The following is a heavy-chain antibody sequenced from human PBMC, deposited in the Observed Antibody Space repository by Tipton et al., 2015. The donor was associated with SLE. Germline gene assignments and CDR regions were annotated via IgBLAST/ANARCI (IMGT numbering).Heavy chain of an antibody. V-gene: IGHV4-39*07. CDR2: VYYTGDT. D-gene: IGHD2/OR15-2a*01. Sequence: LRLSCTVSGVSTSNSLYFWGWIRQPPGQGLEWIGHVYYTGDTYYNPSLHSRVTISLDTSKNQISLNLNSVTAADTAVYYCARLPEYYFDAWGQGTLVNVSS. CDR3: ARLPEYYFDA. CDR1: GVSTSNSLYF. J-gene: IGHJ4*02.